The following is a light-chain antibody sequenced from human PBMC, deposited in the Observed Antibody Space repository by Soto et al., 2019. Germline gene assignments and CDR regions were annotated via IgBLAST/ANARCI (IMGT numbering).Light chain of an antibody. CDR1: QTISSW. CDR2: KAS. J-gene: IGKJ1*01. V-gene: IGKV1-5*03. Sequence: DIPMTQSPSTVSASVGDRVTITCRASQTISSWLAWYQQKPGKAPKLLIYKASTLESGVPSRFSGSGSGTEFSLTIRSLQPVDFATYYCQQYYGYPWTFGQGTTVESK. CDR3: QQYYGYPWT.